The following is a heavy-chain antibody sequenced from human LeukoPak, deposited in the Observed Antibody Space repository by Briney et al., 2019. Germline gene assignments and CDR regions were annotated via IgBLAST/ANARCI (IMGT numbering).Heavy chain of an antibody. D-gene: IGHD4-17*01. CDR3: ARYGDYSYYYGMDV. J-gene: IGHJ6*02. V-gene: IGHV4-30-2*01. CDR1: GGSISSGGYY. CDR2: INHSGST. Sequence: SQTLSLTCSVSGGSISSGGYYWSWIRQPPGKGLEWIGEINHSGSTNYNPSLKSRVSISVDTSKNQFSLKLSSVTAADTAVYYCARYGDYSYYYGMDVWGQGTTVTVSS.